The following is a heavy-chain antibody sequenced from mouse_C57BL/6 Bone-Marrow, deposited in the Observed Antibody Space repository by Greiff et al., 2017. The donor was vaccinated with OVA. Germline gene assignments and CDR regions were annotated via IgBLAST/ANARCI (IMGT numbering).Heavy chain of an antibody. D-gene: IGHD1-1*01. CDR3: ARDSTVVATGYFDY. CDR1: GYTFTSYW. V-gene: IGHV1-55*01. CDR2: IYPGSGSS. J-gene: IGHJ2*01. Sequence: VQLQQPGAELVKPGASVKMSCKASGYTFTSYWITWVKQRPGQGLEWIGVIYPGSGSSNYNEKFKSKATLTVDTSSSTAYMQLSSLTSEDSAVYYSARDSTVVATGYFDYWGQGTTLTVSS.